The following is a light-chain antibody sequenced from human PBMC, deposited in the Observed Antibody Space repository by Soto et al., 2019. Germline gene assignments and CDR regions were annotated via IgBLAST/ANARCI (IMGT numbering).Light chain of an antibody. Sequence: DIVMTQSPDSLAVSLGERATINCKSSQSVLYSSNNKNYLAWYQQKPGQPPKLLIYWASTRASGVPDRFSGSGSGTDFTLNISSVQAEDVAVYYCQQYYSTPQTFGQGTKVEIK. CDR1: QSVLYSSNNKNY. J-gene: IGKJ1*01. CDR3: QQYYSTPQT. V-gene: IGKV4-1*01. CDR2: WAS.